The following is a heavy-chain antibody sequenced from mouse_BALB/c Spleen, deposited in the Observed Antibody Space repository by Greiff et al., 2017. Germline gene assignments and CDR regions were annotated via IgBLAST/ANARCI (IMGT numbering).Heavy chain of an antibody. CDR3: ARQLSSYYAMDY. Sequence: EVNVVESGGGLVQPGGSLKLSCAASGFTFSSYTMSWVRQTPEKRLEWVAYISNGGGSTYYPDTVKGRFTISRDNAKNTLYLQMSSLKSEDTAMYYCARQLSSYYAMDYWGQGTSVTGSS. J-gene: IGHJ4*01. D-gene: IGHD1-1*01. CDR1: GFTFSSYT. CDR2: ISNGGGST. V-gene: IGHV5-12-2*01.